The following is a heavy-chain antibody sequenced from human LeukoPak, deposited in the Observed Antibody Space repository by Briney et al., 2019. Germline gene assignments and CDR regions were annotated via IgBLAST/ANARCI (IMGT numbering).Heavy chain of an antibody. J-gene: IGHJ4*02. V-gene: IGHV3-48*03. D-gene: IGHD3-16*01. CDR2: ISGDGTTI. CDR3: VSAYGGLLDY. Sequence: GGSLRLSCAAPGFIFSTYEMNWVRQAPGQGLEWVSYISGDGTTIYYADSVKGRFTISRDNAKKSLYLQMNNLRAEDTAVYYCVSAYGGLLDYWGQGTLVTVSS. CDR1: GFIFSTYE.